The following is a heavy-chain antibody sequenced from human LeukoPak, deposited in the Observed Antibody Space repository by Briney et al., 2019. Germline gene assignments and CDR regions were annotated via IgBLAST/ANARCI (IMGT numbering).Heavy chain of an antibody. CDR3: ARDPRWLTPDCTSTSCYENYFDP. V-gene: IGHV4-38-2*02. D-gene: IGHD2-2*01. CDR2: IYHSGSA. J-gene: IGHJ5*02. Sequence: SETLSLTCGVSGYSISSGYQWAWIRQSPGKGLEWIGCIYHSGSAHYNPSLKSRVTISVETSKNQFSLNMYSVTAADTAVYYCARDPRWLTPDCTSTSCYENYFDPWGQGTLVTVSS. CDR1: GYSISSGYQ.